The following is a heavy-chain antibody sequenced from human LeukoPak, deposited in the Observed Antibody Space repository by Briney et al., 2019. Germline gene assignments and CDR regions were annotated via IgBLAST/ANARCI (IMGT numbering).Heavy chain of an antibody. V-gene: IGHV1-2*02. CDR1: GYTLTAFY. J-gene: IGHJ5*02. Sequence: ASVKVSCKASGYTLTAFYIHWVRQAPGRGLEWMGWINPNGGGTHYAQKFQGRVTFSRDTSINTAYMDLSGLESDDTAVYYCARGDPGRYCARTSCPAGWLDPWGQRTLVTVSS. D-gene: IGHD2-2*01. CDR2: INPNGGGT. CDR3: ARGDPGRYCARTSCPAGWLDP.